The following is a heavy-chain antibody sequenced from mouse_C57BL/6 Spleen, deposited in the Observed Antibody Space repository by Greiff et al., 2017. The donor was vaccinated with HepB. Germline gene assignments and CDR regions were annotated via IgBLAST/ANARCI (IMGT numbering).Heavy chain of an antibody. J-gene: IGHJ4*01. CDR3: ARDGSSPYYAMDY. V-gene: IGHV1-7*01. CDR1: GYTFTSYW. D-gene: IGHD1-1*01. Sequence: QVQLQQSGAELAKPGASVKLSCKASGYTFTSYWMHWVKQRPGQGLEWIGYINPSSGYTKYNQKFKDKATLTADKSSSTAYMQLSSLTYEDSAVYDCARDGSSPYYAMDYWGQGTSVTVSS. CDR2: INPSSGYT.